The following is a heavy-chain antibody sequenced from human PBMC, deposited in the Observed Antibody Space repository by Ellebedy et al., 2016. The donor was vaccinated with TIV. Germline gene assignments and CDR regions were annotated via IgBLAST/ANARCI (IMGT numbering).Heavy chain of an antibody. J-gene: IGHJ4*02. CDR3: ARDAGPTVCSGGACNADY. Sequence: AASVKVSCKASGYTFTSNYIHWVRQAPGQGLEWLGRINPRGGTTRYAEKFQGRVALTGDLSTSTVYMELVGLRFEDTAIYYCARDAGPTVCSGGACNADYWGQGTLVNVSS. V-gene: IGHV1-46*01. CDR2: INPRGGTT. CDR1: GYTFTSNY. D-gene: IGHD2-21*02.